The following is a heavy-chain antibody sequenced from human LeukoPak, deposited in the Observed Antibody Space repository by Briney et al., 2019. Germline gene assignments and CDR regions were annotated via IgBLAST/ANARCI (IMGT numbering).Heavy chain of an antibody. CDR3: TKDAGLVANYYYMDV. CDR2: IRYDGSNK. V-gene: IGHV3-30*02. Sequence: GGSLRLSCAASGFTFSSYGMHWVRQAPGKGLEWVAFIRYDGSNKYYADSVKGRFTISRDNSKNTLYLQMNSLRAEDTAVYYCTKDAGLVANYYYMDVWGKGTTVTISS. J-gene: IGHJ6*03. D-gene: IGHD6-19*01. CDR1: GFTFSSYG.